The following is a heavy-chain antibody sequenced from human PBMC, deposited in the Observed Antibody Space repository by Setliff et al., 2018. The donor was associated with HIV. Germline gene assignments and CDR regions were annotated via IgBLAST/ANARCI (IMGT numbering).Heavy chain of an antibody. V-gene: IGHV3-11*04. J-gene: IGHJ4*02. D-gene: IGHD3-22*01. CDR2: INSSGTTI. CDR3: ARPNYYDSSGSFDS. CDR1: GGSISSSSYY. Sequence: LSLTCTVSGGSISSSSYYWGWIRQPPGKGLEWVSYINSSGTTIYYADSVKGRFTISRDNAKNSLYLQMNSLRAEDTAVYYCARPNYYDSSGSFDSWGQGTPVTVSS.